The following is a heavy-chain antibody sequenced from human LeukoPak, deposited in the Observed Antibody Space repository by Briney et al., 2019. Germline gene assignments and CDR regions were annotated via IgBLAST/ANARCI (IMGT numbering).Heavy chain of an antibody. J-gene: IGHJ6*03. CDR2: IFYSGST. CDR3: ARDRGYDILTGKVDYYYYYYMDV. V-gene: IGHV4-39*07. Sequence: SETLSLTCTVSSGSISTSNYYWGWVRQPPGKALEWIGNIFYSGSTNYDPSLKSRVTISVDTSKNQFSLKLSSVTAADTAVYYCARDRGYDILTGKVDYYYYYYMDVWGKGTTVTISS. D-gene: IGHD3-9*01. CDR1: SGSISTSNYY.